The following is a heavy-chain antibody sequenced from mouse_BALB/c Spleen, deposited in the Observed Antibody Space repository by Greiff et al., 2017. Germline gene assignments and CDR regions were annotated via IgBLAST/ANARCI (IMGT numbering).Heavy chain of an antibody. D-gene: IGHD3-1*01. CDR3: ARHSPSAWFAY. J-gene: IGHJ3*01. V-gene: IGHV5-12-1*01. CDR2: ISSGGGST. Sequence: EVMLVESGGGLVKPRGSLKLSCAASGFAFSSYDMSWVRQTPEKRLEWVAYISSGGGSTYYPDTVKGRFTISRDNTKKTLYLQMSSLRSEDTALYYCARHSPSAWFAYWGQGTLVTVSA. CDR1: GFAFSSYD.